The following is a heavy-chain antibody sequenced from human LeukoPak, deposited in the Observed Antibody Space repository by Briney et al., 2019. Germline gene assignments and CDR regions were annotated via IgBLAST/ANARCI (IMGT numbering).Heavy chain of an antibody. J-gene: IGHJ4*02. CDR1: GFTVSSNY. D-gene: IGHD4-17*01. CDR2: IYSGGST. Sequence: GGSLRLSCAASGFTVSSNYMSWVRQAPGKGLEWVSIIYSGGSTYYADSVKGRFTISRDSSKNTVYLQMNSLRAEDTAVYYCARVSAGDWGQGTLVTVSS. CDR3: ARVSAGD. V-gene: IGHV3-66*02.